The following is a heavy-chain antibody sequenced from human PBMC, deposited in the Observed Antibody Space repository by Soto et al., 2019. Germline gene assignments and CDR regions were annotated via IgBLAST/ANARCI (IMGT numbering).Heavy chain of an antibody. CDR1: GFTFSSYN. J-gene: IGHJ6*02. V-gene: IGHV3-48*02. CDR2: ISLSSSTI. CDR3: ARRLDGYYFYGMDV. D-gene: IGHD6-19*01. Sequence: GGSLRLSCAASGFTFSSYNMRWVRQAPGKGLEWVSYISLSSSTIWYADSVKGRFTISRDNANNSLYLQMNSLRDEDTAVYYCARRLDGYYFYGMDVWGQGTTVTVSS.